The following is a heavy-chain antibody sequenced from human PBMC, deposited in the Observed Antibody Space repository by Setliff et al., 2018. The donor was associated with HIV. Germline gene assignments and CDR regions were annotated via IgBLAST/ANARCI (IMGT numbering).Heavy chain of an antibody. CDR3: ARRSDWFDP. CDR2: IYSSGRT. CDR1: GGSISSGSYY. Sequence: PSETLSLTCTVSGGSISSGSYYWSWIRQPAEKGLEWIGRIYSSGRTNYDPSLKSRVTISVDTSKNQFSLKLASVTAADTAVYFCARRSDWFDPWGQGTLVTVSS. J-gene: IGHJ5*02. V-gene: IGHV4-61*02.